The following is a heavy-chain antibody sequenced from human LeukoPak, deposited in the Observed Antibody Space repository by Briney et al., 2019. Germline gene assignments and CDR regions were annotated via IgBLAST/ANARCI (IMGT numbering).Heavy chain of an antibody. Sequence: PSETLSLTCTVSGGSISSHYCSWIRQPPGKGLEWIGNIYYSGSTNYNPPLKSRVTISVDTSKTQFSLKLSSVPDADTAVYYCIREGGGYWGQGTLVTVSS. V-gene: IGHV4-59*08. J-gene: IGHJ4*02. CDR2: IYYSGST. D-gene: IGHD3-10*01. CDR1: GGSISSHY. CDR3: IREGGGY.